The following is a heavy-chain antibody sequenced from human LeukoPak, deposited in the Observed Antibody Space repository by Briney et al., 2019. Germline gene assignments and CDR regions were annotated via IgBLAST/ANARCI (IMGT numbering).Heavy chain of an antibody. Sequence: PSQTLSLTCTVAGGSISRYYCSWIRQPPGEGLEWIGYIFYIGSTNYNPSPRTRVTISVDTSKNQFSLKLSSVTAADTAVYYCARGSCTGGVCRYYYYYYYMDVWGKGTTVTVSS. D-gene: IGHD2-8*02. CDR3: ARGSCTGGVCRYYYYYYYMDV. CDR1: GGSISRYY. V-gene: IGHV4-59*12. J-gene: IGHJ6*03. CDR2: IFYIGST.